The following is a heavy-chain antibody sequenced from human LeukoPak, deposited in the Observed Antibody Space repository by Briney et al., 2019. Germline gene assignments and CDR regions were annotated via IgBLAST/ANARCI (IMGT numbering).Heavy chain of an antibody. D-gene: IGHD5-18*01. CDR3: PRRNSYGPEY. J-gene: IGHJ4*02. V-gene: IGHV5-51*01. CDR1: GYSFTNYC. Sequence: EPLKISCQGSGYSFTNYCIGGVRQTPGKGLEWRGIIYPGHSDTKYSPSFQGQVTNSADKSISPAYLQWSSLKAPDTAMYYCPRRNSYGPEYWGQGTLVTAST. CDR2: IYPGHSDT.